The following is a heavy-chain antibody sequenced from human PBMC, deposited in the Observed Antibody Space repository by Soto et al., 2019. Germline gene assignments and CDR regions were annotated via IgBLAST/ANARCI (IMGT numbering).Heavy chain of an antibody. CDR1: GYSFTDYH. J-gene: IGHJ6*02. CDR3: ARGDSTDCSNGVCSFFYNHDMDV. Sequence: ASVKVSCKASGYSFTDYHIHWVRQAPGQGLEWLGRINPKSGGTSTAQKFQGWVTMTTDTSISTASMELTRLTSDDPAIYYCARGDSTDCSNGVCSFFYNHDMDVWGQGTTVTVSS. V-gene: IGHV1-2*04. D-gene: IGHD2-8*01. CDR2: INPKSGGT.